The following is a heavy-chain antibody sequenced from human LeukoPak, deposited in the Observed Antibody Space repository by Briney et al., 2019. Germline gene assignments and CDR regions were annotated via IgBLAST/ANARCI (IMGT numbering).Heavy chain of an antibody. V-gene: IGHV4-30-2*01. CDR1: GGSISSGGYY. Sequence: SQTLSLTCTVSGGSISSGGYYWSWIRQPPGKGLEWIGYIYHSGSTYYNPSLKSRVTISVDRSKNQFSLKLSSVTAADTAVYYCARDAIAAAGDYYYYYMDVWGKGTTVTVSS. CDR2: IYHSGST. D-gene: IGHD6-13*01. CDR3: ARDAIAAAGDYYYYYMDV. J-gene: IGHJ6*03.